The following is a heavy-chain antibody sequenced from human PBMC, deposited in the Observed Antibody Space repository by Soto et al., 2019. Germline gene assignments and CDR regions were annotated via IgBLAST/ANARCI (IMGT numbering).Heavy chain of an antibody. J-gene: IGHJ3*02. D-gene: IGHD4-17*01. V-gene: IGHV1-69*02. CDR3: AEMKDYEGAFDI. Sequence: QVQLVQSGAEVKKPGSSVKVSCKASGGTFSSYTISWVRQAPGQGLEWMGRIIPILGIANYAQKFQGRVTITADKSTSTAYMELSSLRSEDTAVYYCAEMKDYEGAFDICGQGTMVTVSS. CDR2: IIPILGIA. CDR1: GGTFSSYT.